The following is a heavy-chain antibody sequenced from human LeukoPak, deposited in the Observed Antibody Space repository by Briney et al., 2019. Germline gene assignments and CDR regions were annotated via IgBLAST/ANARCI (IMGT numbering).Heavy chain of an antibody. D-gene: IGHD4-17*01. V-gene: IGHV4-59*01. CDR2: IYYSGST. CDR1: GGSISSYY. J-gene: IGHJ3*02. Sequence: SETLSLTCTVSGGSISSYYWSWLRQPPGKGLEWIGYIYYSGSTNYNPSLKSRVTISVDTSKNQFSLKLSSVTAADTAVYYCARDGDYGDYRDAFDIWGQGTMVTVSS. CDR3: ARDGDYGDYRDAFDI.